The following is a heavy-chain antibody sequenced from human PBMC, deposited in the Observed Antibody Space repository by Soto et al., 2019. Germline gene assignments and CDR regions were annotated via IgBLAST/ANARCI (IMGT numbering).Heavy chain of an antibody. CDR1: GSTFSSYG. V-gene: IGHV3-30*18. J-gene: IGHJ4*02. CDR2: LSFDGSNK. D-gene: IGHD1-26*01. Sequence: GGSLRLSCVASGSTFSSYGMHWVRQAPGKGLEWVAGLSFDGSNKYYADSVKGRFTISRDHSKSTLHLQMDSLRLEDTAVYYCAKDHYSGNYSPTVFDHWGQGTLVTVSS. CDR3: AKDHYSGNYSPTVFDH.